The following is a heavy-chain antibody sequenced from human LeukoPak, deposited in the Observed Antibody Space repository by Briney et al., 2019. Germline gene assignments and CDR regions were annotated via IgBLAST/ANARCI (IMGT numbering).Heavy chain of an antibody. D-gene: IGHD2-15*01. CDR1: GGSISGYY. Sequence: PSETLSLTCTVSGGSISGYYWTWIRQPPGKGLEWIGYISYSGSTNYNPSLKSRVTMSVDMSKNHFSLNLRSVTAADTAVYYCARWMLHCAFWGQGTLVTVSS. V-gene: IGHV4-59*08. CDR2: ISYSGST. CDR3: ARWMLHCAF. J-gene: IGHJ4*02.